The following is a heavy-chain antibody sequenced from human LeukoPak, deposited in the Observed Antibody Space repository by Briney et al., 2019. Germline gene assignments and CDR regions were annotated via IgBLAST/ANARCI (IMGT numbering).Heavy chain of an antibody. CDR3: ARVRSGYSHENYFDY. CDR2: ISSSSSTI. Sequence: GGSLRLSCAASGFTFSSYSMNWVRQAPGKGLEWVSYISSSSSTIYYADSVKGRFTISRDNAKDSLYLQMNSLRAEDTAVYYCARVRSGYSHENYFDYWGQGTLVTVSS. D-gene: IGHD5-18*01. V-gene: IGHV3-48*04. J-gene: IGHJ4*02. CDR1: GFTFSSYS.